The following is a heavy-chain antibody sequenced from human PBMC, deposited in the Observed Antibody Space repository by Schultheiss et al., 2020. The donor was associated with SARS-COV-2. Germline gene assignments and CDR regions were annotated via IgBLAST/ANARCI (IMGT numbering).Heavy chain of an antibody. CDR2: IKQDGIQK. CDR1: GFTLSNYW. J-gene: IGHJ4*02. CDR3: ARDLYSGSYGAGY. Sequence: GESLKISCAASGFTLSNYWMAWVRQAPGKGLEWVANIKQDGIQKHYVDSVKGRFTISRDDAKNSLNLQMNSLRAEDTAVYYCARDLYSGSYGAGYWGQGILVTVSS. V-gene: IGHV3-7*03. D-gene: IGHD1-26*01.